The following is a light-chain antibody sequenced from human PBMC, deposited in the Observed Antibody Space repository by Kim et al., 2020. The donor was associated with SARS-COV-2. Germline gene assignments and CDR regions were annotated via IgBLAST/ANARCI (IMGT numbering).Light chain of an antibody. CDR2: GKH. V-gene: IGLV3-19*01. Sequence: VSLGRTVTMTGQGDSLKCCYANWNQQRPGPATVLVIYGKHDRPSGIPDRFSGSSSGNTASLTITGAQAEDEADYYFNSRGSSGNHLFGGGTQLTVL. J-gene: IGLJ2*01. CDR1: SLKCCY. CDR3: NSRGSSGNHL.